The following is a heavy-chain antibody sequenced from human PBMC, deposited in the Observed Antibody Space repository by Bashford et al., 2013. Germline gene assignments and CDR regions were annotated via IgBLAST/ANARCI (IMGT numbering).Heavy chain of an antibody. J-gene: IGHJ4*02. CDR2: IYSGDTT. V-gene: IGHV3-66*04. CDR3: ARRYSSSYD. Sequence: VRQAPGKGLEWVSIIYSGDTTYYAESVKGRFTISRDSSKNTLYLQMNSLRAEDTAVYYCARRYSSSYDWGQGTLVTVSS. D-gene: IGHD6-6*01.